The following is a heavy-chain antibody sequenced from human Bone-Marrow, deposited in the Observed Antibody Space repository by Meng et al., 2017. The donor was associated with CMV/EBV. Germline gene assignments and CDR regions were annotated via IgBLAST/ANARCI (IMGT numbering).Heavy chain of an antibody. J-gene: IGHJ4*02. CDR3: ARCKWLRDPLEIDY. CDR2: IYRGVST. V-gene: IGHV3-66*02. Sequence: GGSLRLSCAASGFTVSSNYIIWVRQAPGKGLECVSVIYRGVSTFYADSVKGRFTISRDNSKNTLYLQMNSLRVEDTAVYYCARCKWLRDPLEIDYWGQGTLVTVSS. D-gene: IGHD5-12*01. CDR1: GFTVSSNY.